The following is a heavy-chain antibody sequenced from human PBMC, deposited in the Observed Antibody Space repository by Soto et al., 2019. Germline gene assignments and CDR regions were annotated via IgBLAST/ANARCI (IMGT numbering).Heavy chain of an antibody. CDR3: AKDRSSSGTTVRFDP. CDR2: ISGSGSST. J-gene: IGHJ5*02. D-gene: IGHD1-1*01. V-gene: IGHV3-23*01. CDR1: GFTFSSYA. Sequence: GGSLRLSCEASGFTFSSYAMSWVRQAPGKGLEWVSDISGSGSSTYYADCVKGRFTISRDNSKNTLYLQMDSLRAEDTAVYYCAKDRSSSGTTVRFDPWGQGTLVTVSS.